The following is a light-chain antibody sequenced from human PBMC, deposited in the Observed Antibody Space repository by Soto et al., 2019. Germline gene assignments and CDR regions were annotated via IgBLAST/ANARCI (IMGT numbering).Light chain of an antibody. Sequence: QSVLTQPPSVSGAPGQRVTISCTGSSSNIGAGYDVHWYQQLPGTAPKLIIYGNSNRPSGVPDRFSGSKSGTSASLAITGRQAEDEADYYCQYYDSSLSGYVFGTGTKVTVL. CDR2: GNS. J-gene: IGLJ1*01. V-gene: IGLV1-40*01. CDR1: SSNIGAGYD. CDR3: QYYDSSLSGYV.